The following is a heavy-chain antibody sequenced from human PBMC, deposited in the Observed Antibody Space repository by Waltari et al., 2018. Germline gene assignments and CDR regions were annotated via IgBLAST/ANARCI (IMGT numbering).Heavy chain of an antibody. CDR3: ASGRITIFGVVKTNFDY. V-gene: IGHV1-3*01. CDR1: GYTFTSYA. Sequence: QVQLVQSGAEVKKPGASVKVSCKASGYTFTSYAMHWVRQAPGQRLEWMGWINAGNGNKKYSQKFQGRVTITRDTSASTAYMELSSLRSEDTAVYYCASGRITIFGVVKTNFDYWGQGTLVTVSS. J-gene: IGHJ4*02. D-gene: IGHD3-3*01. CDR2: INAGNGNK.